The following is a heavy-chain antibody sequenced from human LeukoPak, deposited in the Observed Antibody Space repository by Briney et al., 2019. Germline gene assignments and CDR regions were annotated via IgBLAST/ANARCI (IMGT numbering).Heavy chain of an antibody. CDR1: GFTFSSHY. V-gene: IGHV3-7*01. Sequence: GDSLRLSCAASGFTFSSHYMSWVRQAPGKGLEWVANIKQDGSDKYYVDSVKGRFTISRDNAKNSLYLQMNSLRAEDTAVYYCAREGDAFDIWGQGTMVTVSS. CDR3: AREGDAFDI. CDR2: IKQDGSDK. J-gene: IGHJ3*02.